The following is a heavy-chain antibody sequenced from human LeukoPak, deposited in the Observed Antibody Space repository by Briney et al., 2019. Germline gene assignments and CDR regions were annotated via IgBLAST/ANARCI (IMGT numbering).Heavy chain of an antibody. J-gene: IGHJ6*03. CDR1: GDSFSGYY. Sequence: SETLSLTCAVYGDSFSGYYWSWIRQAPGKGLEWIAEINHRGTTHYNPSLKSRVTISVDTSKNQFSLKLSSVTAADTAVYYCARHFIDYYYMDVWGKGTTVTVSS. V-gene: IGHV4-34*01. CDR2: INHRGTT. D-gene: IGHD3-16*02. CDR3: ARHFIDYYYMDV.